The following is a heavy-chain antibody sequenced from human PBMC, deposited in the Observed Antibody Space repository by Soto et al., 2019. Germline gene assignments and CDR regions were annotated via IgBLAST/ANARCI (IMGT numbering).Heavy chain of an antibody. D-gene: IGHD3-22*01. Sequence: PSETLSLTCTVSGGSVSSGSYYWSWIRQPPGKGLEWIGYIFYSGSTNYNPSLKSRVTISVDTSKKQFSLRLTSVTAADTAVYYCARGNYYDSSGYYPPYFLHWGQGALVTVSS. CDR1: GGSVSSGSYY. CDR2: IFYSGST. J-gene: IGHJ1*01. V-gene: IGHV4-61*01. CDR3: ARGNYYDSSGYYPPYFLH.